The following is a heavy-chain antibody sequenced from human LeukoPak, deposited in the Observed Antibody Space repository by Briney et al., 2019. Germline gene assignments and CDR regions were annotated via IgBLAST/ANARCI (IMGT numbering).Heavy chain of an antibody. CDR1: GGTFSTYT. V-gene: IGHV1-69*13. CDR2: IIPFFDPS. J-gene: IGHJ4*02. D-gene: IGHD3-3*01. CDR3: ARVPSYDFWSGPDY. Sequence: ASVKVSCKASGGTFSTYTIRWVRQAPGQGLEWVGRIIPFFDPSDYAQRFRGRVTITADESKSTAYMELSSLRSEDTAVYYCARVPSYDFWSGPDYWGQGTLVTVSS.